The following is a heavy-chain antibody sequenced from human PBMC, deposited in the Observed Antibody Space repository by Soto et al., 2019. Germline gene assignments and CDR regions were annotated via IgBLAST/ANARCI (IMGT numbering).Heavy chain of an antibody. Sequence: GSLRLSCAASGFTFSSYAMSWVRQAPGKGLEWVSAISGSGGSTYYADSVKGRFTISRDNSKNTLYLQMNSLRAEDTAVYYCAKDESVLRFLEWLPIYYYYMDVWGKGTTVTVSS. J-gene: IGHJ6*03. D-gene: IGHD3-3*01. V-gene: IGHV3-23*01. CDR2: ISGSGGST. CDR1: GFTFSSYA. CDR3: AKDESVLRFLEWLPIYYYYMDV.